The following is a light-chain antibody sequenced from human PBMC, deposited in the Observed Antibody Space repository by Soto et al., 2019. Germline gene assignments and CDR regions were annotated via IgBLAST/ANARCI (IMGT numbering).Light chain of an antibody. CDR1: QSVSSTY. Sequence: ETVWTQSPSTHCLCPGEGATLACRASQSVSSTYLIWYQQKPGQAPRLLIYGASSRATGVPDRFSGGGSGTDFTLTFSDVQPEDFALYYRQQYVSSPGVTFGPGTKVDIK. CDR2: GAS. CDR3: QQYVSSPGVT. J-gene: IGKJ3*01. V-gene: IGKV3-20*01.